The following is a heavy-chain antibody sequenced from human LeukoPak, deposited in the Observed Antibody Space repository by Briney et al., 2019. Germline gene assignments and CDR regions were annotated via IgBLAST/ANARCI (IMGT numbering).Heavy chain of an antibody. CDR2: ISGSGGTT. CDR1: GFTFSDYY. V-gene: IGHV3-23*01. D-gene: IGHD3-22*01. J-gene: IGHJ4*02. CDR3: ARGKYYYDSSGYLDY. Sequence: GGSLRLSCAASGFTFSDYYMSWIRQAPGKGLEWVSVISGSGGTTYYADSVKGRFTISRDNSKNMLYLQLNSLRAEDTALYYCARGKYYYDSSGYLDYWGQGTLVTVSS.